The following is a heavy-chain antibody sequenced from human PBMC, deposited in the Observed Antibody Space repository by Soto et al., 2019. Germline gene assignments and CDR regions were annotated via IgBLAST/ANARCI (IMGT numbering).Heavy chain of an antibody. J-gene: IGHJ5*02. CDR1: GGSFSGYY. CDR2: IHHSGRT. D-gene: IGHD3-10*01. V-gene: IGHV4-34*01. CDR3: ARGLGTFDP. Sequence: PSETLSLTCAVYGGSFSGYYWSWIRQPPGRGLEWIGEIHHSGRTSYSPPLKSRVTISVDTSKDQFSLKLSSVTAADAAVYYCARGLGTFDPWGQGTLVTVSS.